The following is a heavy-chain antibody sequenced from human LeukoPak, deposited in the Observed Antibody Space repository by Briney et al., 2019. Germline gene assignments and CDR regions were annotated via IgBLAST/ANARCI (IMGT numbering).Heavy chain of an antibody. V-gene: IGHV4-61*02. CDR3: ARDDPYYYYYMDV. CDR2: ISTSGST. J-gene: IGHJ6*03. CDR1: GGSISSGSYY. Sequence: SETLSLTCTVSGGSISSGSYYWSWIRQPAGKGLEWIGRISTSGSTNYNPSLKSRVTISVDTSKNQFSLKLSSVTAADTAVYYCARDDPYYYYYMDVWGEGTTVTVSS.